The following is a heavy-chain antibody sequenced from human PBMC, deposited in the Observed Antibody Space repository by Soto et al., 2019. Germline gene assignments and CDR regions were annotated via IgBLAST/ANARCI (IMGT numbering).Heavy chain of an antibody. V-gene: IGHV4-59*01. CDR2: IHYIGST. Sequence: QVQLQESGPGLVKPSETLFLTCIVSGGSMSGYYWNWIRQPPGKGLELIGCIHYIGSTNYNPSLKSRVTISIDSSKNQLSLKLSSVTAADTAIYYCARAHYESRGYYFTTWGQGTLVTVSS. D-gene: IGHD3-22*01. CDR1: GGSMSGYY. J-gene: IGHJ1*01. CDR3: ARAHYESRGYYFTT.